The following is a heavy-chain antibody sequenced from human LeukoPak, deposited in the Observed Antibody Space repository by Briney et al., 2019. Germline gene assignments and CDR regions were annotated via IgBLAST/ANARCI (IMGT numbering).Heavy chain of an antibody. CDR2: INPNSGGT. D-gene: IGHD6-19*01. V-gene: IGHV1-2*02. J-gene: IGHJ4*02. Sequence: ASVTVSCKASGYTFTGYYVHWVRQAPGQGLEWMGWINPNSGGTNYAQKFQGRVTMTRDTSISTAYMELSRLRSDDTAVYYCARVMAVAGTNFDYWGQGTLVTVSS. CDR3: ARVMAVAGTNFDY. CDR1: GYTFTGYY.